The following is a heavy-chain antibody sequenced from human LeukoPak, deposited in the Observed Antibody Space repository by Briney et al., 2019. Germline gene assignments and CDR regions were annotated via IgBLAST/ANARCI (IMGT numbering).Heavy chain of an antibody. D-gene: IGHD5-12*01. CDR1: GGSISSYY. V-gene: IGHV4-39*01. J-gene: IGHJ4*02. Sequence: SETLSLTCTVSGGSISSYYWSWIRQPPGKGLEWIGSIYYSGSTYYNPSLKSRVTISVDTSKNQFSLKLSSVTAADTAVYYCASSLSGYDLYYFDYWGQGTLVTVSS. CDR3: ASSLSGYDLYYFDY. CDR2: IYYSGST.